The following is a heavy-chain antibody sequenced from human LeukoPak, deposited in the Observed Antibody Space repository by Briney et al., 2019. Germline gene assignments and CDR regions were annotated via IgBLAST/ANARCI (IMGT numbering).Heavy chain of an antibody. V-gene: IGHV3-23*01. D-gene: IGHD2-2*01. CDR3: AKDRSSSTSCSNY. J-gene: IGHJ4*02. CDR2: VTGSSRYT. CDR1: GLNFSNYA. Sequence: PGGSLRLSCAASGLNFSNYAMTCVRQAPGKGLEWVSVVTGSSRYTYYADSVKGRFTISRDNSKNILYLEMNSLRVEDTAIYYCAKDRSSSTSCSNYWGRGTLVTVSS.